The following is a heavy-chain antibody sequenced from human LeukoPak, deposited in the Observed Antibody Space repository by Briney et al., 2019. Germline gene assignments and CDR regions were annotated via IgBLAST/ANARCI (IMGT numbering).Heavy chain of an antibody. D-gene: IGHD5-18*01. CDR2: ISTSGSTI. Sequence: PGGSLKLSCAASGFTFSDYYMRWIRQAPGKGLEWVSYISTSGSTIYYADSVKGRFTITRDNAKNSLYLQMNSLRAEDTAVYYCARANVDTAMVTGLYYYYYYMDVWGKGTTVTVSS. V-gene: IGHV3-11*04. J-gene: IGHJ6*03. CDR3: ARANVDTAMVTGLYYYYYYMDV. CDR1: GFTFSDYY.